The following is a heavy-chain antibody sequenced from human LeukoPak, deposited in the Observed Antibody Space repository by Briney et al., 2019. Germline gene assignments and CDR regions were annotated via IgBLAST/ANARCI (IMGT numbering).Heavy chain of an antibody. J-gene: IGHJ6*03. CDR2: ISSNGGTK. V-gene: IGHV3-11*01. Sequence: GGSLRLSGAASGFTFSDYYVSWFRKAPGKGLEWISYISSNGGTKYYADSVKGRFTISRDNAKNSLYLQMNSLRAEDTAIYYCARDGSGRYYMDVWGKGTTVTVSS. CDR3: ARDGSGRYYMDV. CDR1: GFTFSDYY. D-gene: IGHD3-10*01.